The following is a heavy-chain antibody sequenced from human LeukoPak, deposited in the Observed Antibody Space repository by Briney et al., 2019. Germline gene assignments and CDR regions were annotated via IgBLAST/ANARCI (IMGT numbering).Heavy chain of an antibody. V-gene: IGHV3-7*01. Sequence: GGSLRLSCAASGFRFNTYWMSWVRQAPGKGLEWVANIKQDGNEKYYADSVKGRFTISRDNGKNSLDLQMNSLRADDTAVYYCARDTLGEGEDANYAVYYFDYWGQGTLVTVSS. CDR1: GFRFNTYW. CDR2: IKQDGNEK. D-gene: IGHD4/OR15-4a*01. CDR3: ARDTLGEGEDANYAVYYFDY. J-gene: IGHJ4*02.